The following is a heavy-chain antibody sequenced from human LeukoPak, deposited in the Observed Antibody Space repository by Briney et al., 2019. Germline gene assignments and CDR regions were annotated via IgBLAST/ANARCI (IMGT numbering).Heavy chain of an antibody. J-gene: IGHJ6*04. Sequence: GGSLRLSCAASGFTFSDYWMSWVRQAPGKGLEWVANIKQDGNKKNYVDSVKGRFTISRDNAKNSLYLQMNSLRAEDTAVYYCAELGITMIGGVWGKGTTVTISS. CDR2: IKQDGNKK. CDR1: GFTFSDYW. D-gene: IGHD3-10*02. CDR3: AELGITMIGGV. V-gene: IGHV3-7*01.